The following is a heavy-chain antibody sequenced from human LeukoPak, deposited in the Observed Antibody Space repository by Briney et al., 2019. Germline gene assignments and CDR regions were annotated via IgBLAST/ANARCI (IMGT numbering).Heavy chain of an antibody. D-gene: IGHD6-19*01. Sequence: SETLSLTCTVSGGSISSYYWSWIRQPPGKGLEWIGYIYYSGSTNYNPSLKSRVTISVDPSKNQFSLKLSSVTAADTAVYYCARLGWYFDYWGQGTLVTVSS. CDR3: ARLGWYFDY. CDR1: GGSISSYY. V-gene: IGHV4-59*08. CDR2: IYYSGST. J-gene: IGHJ4*02.